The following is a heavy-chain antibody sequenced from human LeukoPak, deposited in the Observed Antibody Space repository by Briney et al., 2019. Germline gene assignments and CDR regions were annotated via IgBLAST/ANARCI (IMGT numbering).Heavy chain of an antibody. V-gene: IGHV3-21*01. CDR3: ASTITIFGVAHDAFDI. J-gene: IGHJ3*02. CDR1: GFTFSSYS. CDR2: ISSSSSYI. D-gene: IGHD3-3*01. Sequence: PGGSLRLSCAASGFTFSSYSMNWVRQAPGKGLEWVSSISSSSSYIYYADSVKGRFTISRDNAKNSLYLQMNSLRAEDTAVYYCASTITIFGVAHDAFDIWGQGTMVTVSS.